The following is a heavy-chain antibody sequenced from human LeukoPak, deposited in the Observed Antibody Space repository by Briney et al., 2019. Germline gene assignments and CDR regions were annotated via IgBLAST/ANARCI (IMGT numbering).Heavy chain of an antibody. D-gene: IGHD5-24*01. CDR3: ARGGGDGYNPFADFDY. J-gene: IGHJ4*02. Sequence: SETLSLTCTVSGGSISSYYWSWIRQPPGKGLEWIGYIYYSGSTNHNPSLKSRVTISVDTSKNQFSLKLSSVTAADTAVYYCARGGGDGYNPFADFDYWGQGTLVTVSS. CDR1: GGSISSYY. CDR2: IYYSGST. V-gene: IGHV4-59*01.